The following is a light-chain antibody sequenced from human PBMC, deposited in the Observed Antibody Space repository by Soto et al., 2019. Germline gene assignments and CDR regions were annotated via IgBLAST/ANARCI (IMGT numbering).Light chain of an antibody. CDR3: CSYAGSSTYV. V-gene: IGLV2-23*02. CDR1: SSDVAIYNL. Sequence: QSALTQPASVSGSPGQSITMSCTGPSSDVAIYNLVSWYQQHPGKAPKLMIYEVSQRPSGVSNRFSGSKSGNTASLTISGLQAEDEADYYCCSYAGSSTYVFGTGTKVTVL. CDR2: EVS. J-gene: IGLJ1*01.